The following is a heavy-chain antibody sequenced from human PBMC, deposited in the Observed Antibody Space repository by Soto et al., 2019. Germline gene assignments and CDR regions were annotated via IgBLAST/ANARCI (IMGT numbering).Heavy chain of an antibody. J-gene: IGHJ4*02. Sequence: KPSETLSLTCAVYGGSFSGYYWSWIRQPPGKGLEWIGEINHSGSTNYNPSLKSRVTISVDTSKNQFSLKLSAVTAADTAVYYCASSREYYDFWSGYYRGPYFDYWGQGTQVTVSS. CDR3: ASSREYYDFWSGYYRGPYFDY. CDR1: GGSFSGYY. CDR2: INHSGST. D-gene: IGHD3-3*01. V-gene: IGHV4-34*01.